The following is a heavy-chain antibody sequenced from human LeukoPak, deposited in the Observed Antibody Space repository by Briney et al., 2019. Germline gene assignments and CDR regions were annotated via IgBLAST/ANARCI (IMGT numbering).Heavy chain of an antibody. V-gene: IGHV3-7*01. D-gene: IGHD2-15*01. Sequence: GESLRLSCAASGFAFSNYWMNWARQAPGKGLEWVANIKQDGSETNYVDSVKGRFTISRDNAKNSLYLQMNSLRAEGTALYYCGSTNSFSYWGRGTLVTVSS. CDR3: GSTNSFSY. J-gene: IGHJ4*02. CDR1: GFAFSNYW. CDR2: IKQDGSET.